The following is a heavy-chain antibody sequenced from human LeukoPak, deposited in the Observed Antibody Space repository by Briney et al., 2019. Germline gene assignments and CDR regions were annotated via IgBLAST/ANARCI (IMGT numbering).Heavy chain of an antibody. Sequence: SETLSLTCTVSGGSISSGSYYWSWIRQPAGKGLEWIGRIYTSGSTNYNPSLKSRVTISVDTSKNQFSLKLSSVTAADTAVYYCARGVDYGSGDYWGQGTLVTVSS. D-gene: IGHD3-10*01. J-gene: IGHJ4*02. V-gene: IGHV4-61*02. CDR1: GGSISSGSYY. CDR2: IYTSGST. CDR3: ARGVDYGSGDY.